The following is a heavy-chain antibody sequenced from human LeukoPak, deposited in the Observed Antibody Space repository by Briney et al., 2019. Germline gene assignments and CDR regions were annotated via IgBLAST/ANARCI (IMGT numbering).Heavy chain of an antibody. D-gene: IGHD6-25*01. J-gene: IGHJ4*02. V-gene: IGHV3-66*01. CDR1: GFTFSSYN. CDR3: ARAAWDY. Sequence: GGSLRLSCAASGFTFSSYNMNWVRQAPGKGLEWVSVIYSDGNTYYADSVTGRFTISRDNSKNTVYLQMNSLRAEDTAVYYCARAAWDYWGQGTLVTVSS. CDR2: IYSDGNT.